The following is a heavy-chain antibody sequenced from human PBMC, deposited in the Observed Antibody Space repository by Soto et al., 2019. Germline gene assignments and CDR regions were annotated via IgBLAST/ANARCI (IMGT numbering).Heavy chain of an antibody. CDR3: ARIDCTDGVSEWNWFDP. CDR2: ISHTGST. D-gene: IGHD2-8*01. J-gene: IGHJ5*02. V-gene: IGHV4-4*02. Sequence: QVQLQESGPGLVKPSETLPLTCAVSGDSISSVNWWTWVRQPPGKGLEWIGEISHTGSTNYNPSLKSRVTISVDKSKNQFSLNLRSVTAADTAVYYCARIDCTDGVSEWNWFDPWGQGTLVTVSS. CDR1: GDSISSVNW.